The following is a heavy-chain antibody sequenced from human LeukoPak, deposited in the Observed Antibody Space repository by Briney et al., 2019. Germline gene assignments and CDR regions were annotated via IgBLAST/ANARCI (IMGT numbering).Heavy chain of an antibody. D-gene: IGHD3-10*01. V-gene: IGHV4-34*01. CDR1: GGSFSGYY. CDR3: AGTMVRGYFDY. CDR2: INHSGST. J-gene: IGHJ4*02. Sequence: PSETLSLTCAVYGGSFSGYYWSWIRQPPGKGLEWIGEINHSGSTNYNPSLKSRVTISVDTSKNQLSLKLSSVTAADTAVYYCAGTMVRGYFDYWGQGTLVTVSS.